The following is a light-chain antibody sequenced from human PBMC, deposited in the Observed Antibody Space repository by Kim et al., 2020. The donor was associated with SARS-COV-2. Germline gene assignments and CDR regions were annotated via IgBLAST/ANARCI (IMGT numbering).Light chain of an antibody. CDR3: QARGSSTVV. V-gene: IGLV3-1*01. CDR1: KLGDKY. Sequence: SYELTQPPSVSVSPGQTASITCSGDKLGDKYACXYQQKPGQSPVLVIYQDSKRPSGIPERFSGSNSGNTATLTISGTQAMDEADYYCQARGSSTVVFGGG. J-gene: IGLJ2*01. CDR2: QDS.